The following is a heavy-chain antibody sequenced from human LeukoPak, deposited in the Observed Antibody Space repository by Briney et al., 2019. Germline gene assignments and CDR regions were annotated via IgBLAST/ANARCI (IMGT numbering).Heavy chain of an antibody. CDR1: GFTFSSYA. J-gene: IGHJ4*02. V-gene: IGHV3-23*01. CDR3: ARDLRVVITGSFDS. D-gene: IGHD3-22*01. Sequence: GGSLRLSCAASGFTFSSYAMSWVRQAPGKGPEWVSAISGSGGSTNYADSVKGRFTISRDDSKNTLYLQMNSLRAEDTALYYCARDLRVVITGSFDSWGQGTLVTVSS. CDR2: ISGSGGST.